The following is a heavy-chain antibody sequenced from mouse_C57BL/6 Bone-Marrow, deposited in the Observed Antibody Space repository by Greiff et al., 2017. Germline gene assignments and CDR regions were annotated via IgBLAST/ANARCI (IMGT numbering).Heavy chain of an antibody. D-gene: IGHD4-1*01. J-gene: IGHJ2*01. Sequence: EVQLQQSGPELVQPGASVKISCKASGYTFTDYSMHWVKQSHGKSLEWIGDINPNNGGTSYNQKFKVKATLTVDKSSSTAYMELRSLTSEDSAVEDCARGVGLVDYWGQGTTLTVSS. CDR3: ARGVGLVDY. V-gene: IGHV1-26*01. CDR1: GYTFTDYS. CDR2: INPNNGGT.